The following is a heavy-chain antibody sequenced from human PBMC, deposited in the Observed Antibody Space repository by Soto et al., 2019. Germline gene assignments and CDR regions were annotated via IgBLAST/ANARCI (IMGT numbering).Heavy chain of an antibody. Sequence: QVQLVQSGAEVKKPGASVKVSCKASGYTFTSYYMHWVRQAPGQGLEWMGIITPSGGSTSSAEKFQRRVTMTRDTSTSTVYMELSSLRSEDTAVNYCAREVKKTGTTSHYYYYGMDVWGQGTTVTVSS. J-gene: IGHJ6*02. CDR1: GYTFTSYY. CDR2: ITPSGGST. D-gene: IGHD1-1*01. V-gene: IGHV1-46*01. CDR3: AREVKKTGTTSHYYYYGMDV.